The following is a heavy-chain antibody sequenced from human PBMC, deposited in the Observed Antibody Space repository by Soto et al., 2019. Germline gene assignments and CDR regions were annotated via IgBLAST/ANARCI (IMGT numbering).Heavy chain of an antibody. D-gene: IGHD2-15*01. J-gene: IGHJ4*02. CDR1: GFTFSSYW. CDR3: ARIGRGGNPKGGIDY. V-gene: IGHV3-7*01. CDR2: IKQDGSEK. Sequence: EVQLVESGGGLVQPGGSLRLSCAASGFTFSSYWMSWVRQAPGKWLEWVANIKQDGSEKYYVDSVKGRFTISRDNAKNSLYLQMNSLRAEDTAVYYCARIGRGGNPKGGIDYWGQGTLVTVSS.